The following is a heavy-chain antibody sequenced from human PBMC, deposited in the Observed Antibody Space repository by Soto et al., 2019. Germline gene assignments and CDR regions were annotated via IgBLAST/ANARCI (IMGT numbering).Heavy chain of an antibody. Sequence: QVQLVQSGAEVKKPGSSVKVSCKASGGTFSSYAISWVRQAPGQGLEWMGGIIPIIGTANYAQKFQGRVTITADKSTGTAYMELSSWRAEDTAVYYCARVCITILGEACLYYYGVDVLGQGTTVTVSS. CDR2: IIPIIGTA. V-gene: IGHV1-69*06. CDR3: ARVCITILGEACLYYYGVDV. D-gene: IGHD3-3*01. J-gene: IGHJ6*02. CDR1: GGTFSSYA.